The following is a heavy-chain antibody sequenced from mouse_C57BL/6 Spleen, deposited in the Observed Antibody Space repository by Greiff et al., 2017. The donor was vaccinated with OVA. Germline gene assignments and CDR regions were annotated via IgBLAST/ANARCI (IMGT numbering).Heavy chain of an antibody. V-gene: IGHV1-18*01. CDR3: ARAPTRQLRLPWLAY. CDR2: INPNNGGT. CDR1: GYTFTDYN. Sequence: EVKLMESGPELVKPGASVKIPCKASGYTFTDYNMDWVKQSHGKGLEWIGDINPNNGGTIYNQKFKGKATFTVAKSSRTAYMELRSLTSEDTAVYYCARAPTRQLRLPWLAYWGQGTLVTVSA. D-gene: IGHD3-2*02. J-gene: IGHJ3*01.